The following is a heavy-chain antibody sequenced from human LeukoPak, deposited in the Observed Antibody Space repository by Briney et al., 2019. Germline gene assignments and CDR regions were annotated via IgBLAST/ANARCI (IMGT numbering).Heavy chain of an antibody. CDR3: ARVYSSGFYQIDY. D-gene: IGHD6-19*01. V-gene: IGHV3-23*01. CDR1: GFVFKNYV. Sequence: PGGSLRLSCAGSGFVFKNYVMTWVRQAPGKGLDWVSSLSATGDITYYADSVKGRFTVSRDNSNGTVFLQMNSLRAEDTAVYYCARVYSSGFYQIDYWGQGTLVTVSS. CDR2: LSATGDIT. J-gene: IGHJ4*02.